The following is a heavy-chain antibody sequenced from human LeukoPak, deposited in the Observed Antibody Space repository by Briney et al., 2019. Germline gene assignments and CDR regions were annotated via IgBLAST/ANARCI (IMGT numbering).Heavy chain of an antibody. CDR1: GGSISSYY. J-gene: IGHJ5*02. D-gene: IGHD5-12*01. V-gene: IGHV4-59*08. CDR2: IYYSGST. Sequence: SETLSLTCTVSGGSISSYYGGWIGQPPGKELEWIGNIYYSGSTNYNPSLKSRVTISVDTSKNQFSLKLSSVTAADTAVYYCARGRGYSGYNWFDPWGQGTLVTVSS. CDR3: ARGRGYSGYNWFDP.